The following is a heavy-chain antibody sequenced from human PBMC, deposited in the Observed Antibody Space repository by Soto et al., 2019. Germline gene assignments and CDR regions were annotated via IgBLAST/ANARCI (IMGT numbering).Heavy chain of an antibody. CDR2: INAGNGNT. Sequence: GESLKISCKASGYTFTSYAMHWVRQAPGQRLEWMGWINAGNGNTKYSQKFQGRVTITRDTSASTAYMELSSLRSEDTAVYYCARDRLRSDYYYYYYMDVWGKGTTVTVSS. J-gene: IGHJ6*03. CDR1: GYTFTSYA. D-gene: IGHD6-6*01. V-gene: IGHV1-3*01. CDR3: ARDRLRSDYYYYYYMDV.